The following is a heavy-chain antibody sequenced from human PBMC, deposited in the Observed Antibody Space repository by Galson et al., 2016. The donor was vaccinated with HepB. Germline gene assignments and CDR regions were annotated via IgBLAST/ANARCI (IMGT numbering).Heavy chain of an antibody. Sequence: SLRLSCAASGFTFSNYDMHWVRQVAGKGLEWVSCIDIAGDTYYPDSVKGRFTISRDNSKNTLYPQMNSLGAEDTAIYYCAVRYSSIWYFQHWGRGTLVSVSS. V-gene: IGHV3-13*01. D-gene: IGHD6-13*01. CDR2: IDIAGDT. CDR3: AVRYSSIWYFQH. J-gene: IGHJ1*01. CDR1: GFTFSNYD.